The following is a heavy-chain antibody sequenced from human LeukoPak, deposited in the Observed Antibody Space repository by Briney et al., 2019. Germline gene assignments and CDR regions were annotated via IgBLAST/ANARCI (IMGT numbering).Heavy chain of an antibody. D-gene: IGHD3-3*01. Sequence: PGGSLRLSCAASGFTFSSYSMNWVRQAPGKGLEWVSYISSSSSTIYYADSVKGRFAISRDNAKNSLYLQMNSLRAEDTAVYYCARVTLEWLPFYYYYMDVWGKGTTVTVSS. V-gene: IGHV3-48*04. J-gene: IGHJ6*03. CDR2: ISSSSSTI. CDR1: GFTFSSYS. CDR3: ARVTLEWLPFYYYYMDV.